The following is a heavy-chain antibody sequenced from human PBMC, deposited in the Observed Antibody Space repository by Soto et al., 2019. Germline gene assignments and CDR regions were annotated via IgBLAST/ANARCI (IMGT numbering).Heavy chain of an antibody. CDR3: ARELSGNYGMDV. D-gene: IGHD3-10*01. V-gene: IGHV4-59*01. J-gene: IGHJ6*02. Sequence: SETLSLTCTVSGGSISSYYWSWIRRPPGKGLEWIGYIYYSGSTNYNPSLKSRVTISVDTSKNQFSLKLSSVTAADTAVYHCARELSGNYGMDVWGQGTTVTVSS. CDR1: GGSISSYY. CDR2: IYYSGST.